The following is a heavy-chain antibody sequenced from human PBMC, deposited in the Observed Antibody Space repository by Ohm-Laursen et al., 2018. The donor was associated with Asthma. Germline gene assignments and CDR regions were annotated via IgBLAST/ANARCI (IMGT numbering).Heavy chain of an antibody. CDR2: IYSGGST. D-gene: IGHD2-15*01. V-gene: IGHV3-53*01. CDR1: GYTFSRYS. CDR3: AREHRGPDPYFDY. J-gene: IGHJ4*02. Sequence: SLRFSCAASGYTFSRYSIHWVRQVPGKGLEWVSVIYSGGSTYYADSVKGRFTISRDNSKNTLYLQMNSLRAEDTAVYYCAREHRGPDPYFDYWGQGTLVTVSS.